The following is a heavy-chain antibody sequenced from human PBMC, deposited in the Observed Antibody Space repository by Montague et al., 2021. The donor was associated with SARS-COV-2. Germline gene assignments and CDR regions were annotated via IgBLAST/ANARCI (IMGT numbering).Heavy chain of an antibody. Sequence: SLRLSCAASGFTFSSYAMSWVRQAPGKGLEWVSVIYSGDSSTYYADSVKGRFTISRDNSKNTLHPQMNSLRAEDTAVYYCAKRGATSPFDSWGQGTLVTVSS. D-gene: IGHD1-26*01. V-gene: IGHV3-23*03. CDR3: AKRGATSPFDS. J-gene: IGHJ4*02. CDR2: IYSGDSST. CDR1: GFTFSSYA.